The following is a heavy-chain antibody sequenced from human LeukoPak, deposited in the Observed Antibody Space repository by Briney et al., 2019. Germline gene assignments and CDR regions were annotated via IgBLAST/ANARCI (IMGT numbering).Heavy chain of an antibody. Sequence: PSEPLSLTCAVSGASTTGGYYWTWIRQPPGKGLEWIVYLGNPNYNPSLKSRGTISGDRSKNQFSLKLNSVTTADTAVYYCARVQPESIAVARLGTDYWGQGTLVTVSS. V-gene: IGHV4-61*08. J-gene: IGHJ4*02. CDR2: LGNP. CDR3: ARVQPESIAVARLGTDY. D-gene: IGHD6-19*01. CDR1: GASTTGGYY.